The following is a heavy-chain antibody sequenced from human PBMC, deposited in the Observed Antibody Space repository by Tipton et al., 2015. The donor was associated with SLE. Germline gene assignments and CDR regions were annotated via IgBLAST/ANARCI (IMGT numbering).Heavy chain of an antibody. J-gene: IGHJ3*02. CDR2: IRSKAYGGTT. CDR3: TRVVVVAGHDAFDI. Sequence: SLRLSCTASGFTFGDYAMSWVRQAPGKGLEWVGFIRSKAYGGTTEYAASVKGRFTISRDDSKSIAYLQMNSLKTEDTAVYYCTRVVVVAGHDAFDIWGQGTMVTVSS. D-gene: IGHD2-15*01. V-gene: IGHV3-49*04. CDR1: GFTFGDYA.